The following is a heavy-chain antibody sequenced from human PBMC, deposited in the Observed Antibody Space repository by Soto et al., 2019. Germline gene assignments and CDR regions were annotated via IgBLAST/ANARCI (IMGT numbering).Heavy chain of an antibody. CDR3: ARASPRGHKDRMDV. Sequence: QVQLVQSGAEVKKPGSSVKVSCKASGGTFSSYAISWVRQAPGQGLEWMGGIIPIFGTANYAQKFQGRGTISADESTRKGYKGVSNLKTEDTAVYYCARASPRGHKDRMDVWGQGTTVTVSS. CDR2: IIPIFGTA. CDR1: GGTFSSYA. V-gene: IGHV1-69*01. D-gene: IGHD2-21*01. J-gene: IGHJ6*02.